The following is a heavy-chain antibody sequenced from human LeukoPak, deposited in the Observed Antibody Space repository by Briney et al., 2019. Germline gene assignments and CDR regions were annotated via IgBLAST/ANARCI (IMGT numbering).Heavy chain of an antibody. J-gene: IGHJ4*02. CDR2: IYTSGST. Sequence: SETLSLTCTVSGGSISSYYWSWIRQPAGKGLEWIGRIYTSGSTTYNPSLKNRVTLSVDTSKNQFSLKVTSVTAADMAVYYCARGPHSSGWYSFDYWGQGTLVTVSS. D-gene: IGHD6-19*01. CDR1: GGSISSYY. CDR3: ARGPHSSGWYSFDY. V-gene: IGHV4-4*07.